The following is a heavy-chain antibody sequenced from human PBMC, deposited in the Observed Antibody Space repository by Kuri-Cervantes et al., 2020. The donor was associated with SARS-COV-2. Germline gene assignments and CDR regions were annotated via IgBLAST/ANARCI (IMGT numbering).Heavy chain of an antibody. CDR1: GGSISSGDYY. V-gene: IGHV4-30-4*01. J-gene: IGHJ4*02. Sequence: SCTVSGGSISSGDYYWSWIRQPPGKGLEWIGEINHSGSTNYNPSLKSRVTISVDTSKHQLSLKLSSVTAADTAVYYCAGSPGGVFDCWGQGTLVTVSS. CDR2: INHSGST. CDR3: AGSPGGVFDC. D-gene: IGHD3-10*01.